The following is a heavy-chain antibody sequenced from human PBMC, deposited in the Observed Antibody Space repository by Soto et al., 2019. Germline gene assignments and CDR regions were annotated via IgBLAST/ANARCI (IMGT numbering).Heavy chain of an antibody. D-gene: IGHD6-13*01. J-gene: IGHJ4*02. Sequence: EVRLVESGGDLAQPGGSLRLSCAASGFTFSGHWMHWVRQAPGKGLVWVSRIRWYGIANYADSVRGRFTTSRDNAKNMLYLQINSLRAEDTAVYYCARDLHDAAADYWGQGTLVTVSS. CDR2: IRWYGIA. CDR3: ARDLHDAAADY. V-gene: IGHV3-74*01. CDR1: GFTFSGHW.